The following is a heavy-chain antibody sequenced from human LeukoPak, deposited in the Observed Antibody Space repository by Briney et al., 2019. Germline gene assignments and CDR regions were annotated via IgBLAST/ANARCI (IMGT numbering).Heavy chain of an antibody. Sequence: ASVTVSCKASVYTFIQYFIHWIRQAPGQEGEWMGWINPYNWVTHNVHKFQGRVTMTSDTSISTAYMELSRLDSDDTAVYYCARDMDSGPDFFDYWGRGTLVTVSS. CDR3: ARDMDSGPDFFDY. D-gene: IGHD1-26*01. CDR2: INPYNWVT. V-gene: IGHV1-2*02. CDR1: VYTFIQYF. J-gene: IGHJ4*02.